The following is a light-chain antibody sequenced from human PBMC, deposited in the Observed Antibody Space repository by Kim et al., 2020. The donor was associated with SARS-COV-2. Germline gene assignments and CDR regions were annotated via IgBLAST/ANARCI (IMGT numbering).Light chain of an antibody. V-gene: IGKV3-11*01. Sequence: EIVLTQSPATLSLSPGERATLSCRASQSVSSFLAWYQQKPGQAPRLLIYDASNRATGIPARFSGSGSGTDFTLTISSLEPEDFAVYYCLYRSNWPPLFTFGPGTKVDIK. CDR3: LYRSNWPPLFT. J-gene: IGKJ3*01. CDR2: DAS. CDR1: QSVSSF.